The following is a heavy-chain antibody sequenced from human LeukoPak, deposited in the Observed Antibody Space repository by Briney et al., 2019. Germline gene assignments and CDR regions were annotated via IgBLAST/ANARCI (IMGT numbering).Heavy chain of an antibody. CDR2: INPNSGGT. Sequence: ASVKVSCKASGYTFTGYYMHWVRQAPGQGLEWMGWINPNSGGTNYAQKFQGWVTMTRDTSISTAYMELSSLRAEDTAVYYCARGVGQYSSSPFDYWGQGTLVTVSS. D-gene: IGHD6-13*01. CDR1: GYTFTGYY. V-gene: IGHV1-2*04. CDR3: ARGVGQYSSSPFDY. J-gene: IGHJ4*02.